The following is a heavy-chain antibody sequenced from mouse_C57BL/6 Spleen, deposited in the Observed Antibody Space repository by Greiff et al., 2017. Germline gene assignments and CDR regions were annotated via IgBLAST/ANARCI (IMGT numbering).Heavy chain of an antibody. D-gene: IGHD2-4*01. Sequence: VQLKESGEGLVKPGGSLQLTCAASGFTFSSYAMSWVRQTPEKRLEWVAYISSGGDYIYYADTVKGRFTISRDNARNTLYLQMSSLKSEDTAMYYCTRGLWDYDWFAYWGQGTLITVSA. CDR2: ISSGGDYI. J-gene: IGHJ3*01. CDR3: TRGLWDYDWFAY. V-gene: IGHV5-9-1*02. CDR1: GFTFSSYA.